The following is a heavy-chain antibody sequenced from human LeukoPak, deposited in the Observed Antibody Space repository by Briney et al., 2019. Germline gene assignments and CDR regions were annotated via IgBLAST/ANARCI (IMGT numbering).Heavy chain of an antibody. J-gene: IGHJ4*02. CDR2: ISTTSTYT. CDR3: TLVGYYGSGSYRLSYYFDY. D-gene: IGHD3-10*01. V-gene: IGHV3-11*03. CDR1: GFTFSDYY. Sequence: PGGSLRLSCAASGFTFSDYYMSYIRQAPGKGLEWVSYISTTSTYTDYADSVRGRFTISRDNAKNLLYLQMNSLRPEDTAVYYCTLVGYYGSGSYRLSYYFDYWGQGTLVTVSS.